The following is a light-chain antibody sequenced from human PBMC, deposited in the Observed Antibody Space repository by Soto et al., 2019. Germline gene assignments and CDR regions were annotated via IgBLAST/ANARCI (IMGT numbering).Light chain of an antibody. V-gene: IGKV3D-20*02. CDR2: DAS. Sequence: EIVFTQSPATLSLSPGERATLSCRASQSISSNYLAWYQQKPGQAPRLRIYDASSRATGIPDRFSGSGSGTDLTLTISSLEPEDSAVYYCQQRHMWPITFGQGTRLEIK. J-gene: IGKJ5*01. CDR3: QQRHMWPIT. CDR1: QSISSNY.